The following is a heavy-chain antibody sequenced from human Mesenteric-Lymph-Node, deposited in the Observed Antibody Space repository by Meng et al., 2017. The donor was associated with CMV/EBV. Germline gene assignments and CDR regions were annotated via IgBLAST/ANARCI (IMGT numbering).Heavy chain of an antibody. Sequence: GGSLRLSCAASGFTFSNYALSWVRQAPEKGLEWVSPISGSGGTTYYADSVKGRFTISRDNAKNSLYLQMNSLRAEDTAVYYCARDRLGYCSSTSCRPEYFQHWGQGTLVTVSS. D-gene: IGHD2-2*01. CDR1: GFTFSNYA. J-gene: IGHJ1*01. CDR3: ARDRLGYCSSTSCRPEYFQH. CDR2: ISGSGGTT. V-gene: IGHV3-23*01.